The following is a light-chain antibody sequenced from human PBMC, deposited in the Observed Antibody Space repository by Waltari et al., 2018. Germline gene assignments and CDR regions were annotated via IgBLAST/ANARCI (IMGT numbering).Light chain of an antibody. J-gene: IGKJ1*01. CDR1: QSISKY. CDR3: QQSYSTSWT. Sequence: DIQVTQSPSSLSASVGHRVTISCRASQSISKYLNWYQQKPGKAPKLLIYAASSLQSGVPSRFSCSGSGTDFTLTIGSLQPEDVASYYCQQSYSTSWTFGQGTKVEIK. CDR2: AAS. V-gene: IGKV1-39*01.